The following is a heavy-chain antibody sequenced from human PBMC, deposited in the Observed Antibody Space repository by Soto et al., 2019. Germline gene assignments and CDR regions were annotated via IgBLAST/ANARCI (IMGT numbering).Heavy chain of an antibody. Sequence: PGGSLRLSCAASGFTFRNYGMHWVRQAPGKGLEWVEVISYDGSNKYYADSVKGRFTISRDNSKNTLYLQMNSLRAEDTAVYYCAKDVISISPFDVGMDVWGQGTTVTVSS. CDR2: ISYDGSNK. J-gene: IGHJ6*02. V-gene: IGHV3-30*18. CDR3: AKDVISISPFDVGMDV. D-gene: IGHD3-10*01. CDR1: GFTFRNYG.